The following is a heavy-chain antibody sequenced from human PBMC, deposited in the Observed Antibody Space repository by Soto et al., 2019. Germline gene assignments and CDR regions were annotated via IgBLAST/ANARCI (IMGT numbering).Heavy chain of an antibody. CDR1: GGTFSSYA. V-gene: IGHV1-69*13. D-gene: IGHD6-6*01. J-gene: IGHJ3*01. Sequence: ASVKVSCKASGGTFSSYAISWVRQAPGQGLEWMGGIIPIFGTANYAQKFQGRVTITADESTSTAYMELSSLRSEDTAVYYCARDVPSGIAARLHAFDLWGQGTMATVSS. CDR3: ARDVPSGIAARLHAFDL. CDR2: IIPIFGTA.